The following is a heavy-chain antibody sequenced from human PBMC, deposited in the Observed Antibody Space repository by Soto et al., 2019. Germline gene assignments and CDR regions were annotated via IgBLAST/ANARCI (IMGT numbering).Heavy chain of an antibody. J-gene: IGHJ6*02. CDR2: IKQDGSEK. Sequence: WGSLRLSCAASGFTFSSYWMSWVRQAPGKGLEWVANIKQDGSEKDYVESVKGRFTISRDNAKNSLYLQMDSLRAEDTAVYYCAREAGMYYYDSSGYYYYYCMDVWGQGTTVTVSS. D-gene: IGHD3-22*01. V-gene: IGHV3-7*01. CDR1: GFTFSSYW. CDR3: AREAGMYYYDSSGYYYYYCMDV.